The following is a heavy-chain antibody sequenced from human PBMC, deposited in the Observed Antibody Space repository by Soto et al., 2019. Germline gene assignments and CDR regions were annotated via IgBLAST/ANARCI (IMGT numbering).Heavy chain of an antibody. CDR1: GGSITNYY. CDR3: AREYSRWFDP. V-gene: IGHV4-59*01. D-gene: IGHD2-15*01. Sequence: SETLSLTCTVSGGSITNYYWIWIRQAPGKGLEWVGYIYYTGTTTYNPSLKSRVAMSVDTSKKQVSLKVSSVTAADTAVYYCAREYSRWFDPWGQGTLVTVS. J-gene: IGHJ5*02. CDR2: IYYTGTT.